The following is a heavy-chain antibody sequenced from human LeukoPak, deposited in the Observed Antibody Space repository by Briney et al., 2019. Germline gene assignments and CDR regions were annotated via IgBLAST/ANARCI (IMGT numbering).Heavy chain of an antibody. Sequence: GGALRLSCAASGFTFNNYEMNWVRQAPGKGLEGVSYISSTSGTKDYADSVKGRFTISRDSDKNSMYMQMNSLRGEDTAVYYCARALYDSSDSDAFDIWGQGTMVTVSS. CDR1: GFTFNNYE. CDR3: ARALYDSSDSDAFDI. CDR2: ISSTSGTK. D-gene: IGHD3-22*01. V-gene: IGHV3-48*03. J-gene: IGHJ3*02.